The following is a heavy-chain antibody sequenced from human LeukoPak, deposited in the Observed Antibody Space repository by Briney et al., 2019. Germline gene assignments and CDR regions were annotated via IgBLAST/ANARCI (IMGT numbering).Heavy chain of an antibody. Sequence: GGSLRLSCAASGFSFDDYGMSWVRQAPGKGLEWVSGINWNGGSTGYADSAKGRFTISRDNAKNSLYLQMNSLRAEDTALYYCARDRQWENFDYWGQGTLVTVSS. D-gene: IGHD1-26*01. V-gene: IGHV3-20*04. J-gene: IGHJ4*02. CDR1: GFSFDDYG. CDR3: ARDRQWENFDY. CDR2: INWNGGST.